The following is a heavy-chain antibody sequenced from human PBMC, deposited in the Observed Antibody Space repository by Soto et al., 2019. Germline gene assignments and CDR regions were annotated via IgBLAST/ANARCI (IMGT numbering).Heavy chain of an antibody. CDR2: IKSKTDGGTT. Sequence: SGGSLGLACAASGVTVSNAGVDGVRQAPGKGLEWVGRIKSKTDGGTTDYAAPVKGRFTISRDDSKNTLYLQMNSLKTEDTAVYYCTTDVWDIVLMVYANFDYWGQGTLVTVSS. V-gene: IGHV3-15*07. CDR3: TTDVWDIVLMVYANFDY. D-gene: IGHD2-8*01. CDR1: GVTVSNAG. J-gene: IGHJ4*02.